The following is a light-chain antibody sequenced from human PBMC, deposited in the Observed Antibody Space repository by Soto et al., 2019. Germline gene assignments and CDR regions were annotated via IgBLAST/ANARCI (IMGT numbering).Light chain of an antibody. CDR2: GAS. J-gene: IGKJ4*01. V-gene: IGKV3-20*01. CDR3: QQYGSSPPLT. CDR1: RSVMSSS. Sequence: EIVLTQSPGTLSLSPGERATLYCRASRSVMSSSLAWYQQKPGQAPRLLIYGASSRATGIPDRFSGSGSGTDFTLTISRLEPEDFAVYYCQQYGSSPPLTFGGGTKVDIK.